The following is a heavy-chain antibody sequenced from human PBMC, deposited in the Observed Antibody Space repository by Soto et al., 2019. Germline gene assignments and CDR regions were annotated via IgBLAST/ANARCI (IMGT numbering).Heavy chain of an antibody. CDR3: ARDHGYSGSATDAFDI. CDR1: GYTFTSYG. D-gene: IGHD1-26*01. Sequence: QVQLVQSGAEVKKPGASVKVSCKASGYTFTSYGISWVRQAPGQGLEWMGWISAYNGNTNYAQKLQGRVTMTTDTSTSTDYMELRSLRSDDTAVYYCARDHGYSGSATDAFDIWGQGTMVTVSS. CDR2: ISAYNGNT. J-gene: IGHJ3*02. V-gene: IGHV1-18*01.